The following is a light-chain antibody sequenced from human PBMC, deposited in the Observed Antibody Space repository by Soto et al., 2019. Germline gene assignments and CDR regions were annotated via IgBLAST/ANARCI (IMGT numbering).Light chain of an antibody. V-gene: IGKV3-11*01. CDR3: QQRSNWAYT. CDR1: QSVSTY. J-gene: IGKJ2*01. Sequence: EIVLTQSPATLSLSPGERATLSCRASQSVSTYLAWYQQKVGQAPRLLIYDASNRATGIPARFSGSGSGTDFTLTISSLEPEDFAVYYCQQRSNWAYTFGQGTKLEIK. CDR2: DAS.